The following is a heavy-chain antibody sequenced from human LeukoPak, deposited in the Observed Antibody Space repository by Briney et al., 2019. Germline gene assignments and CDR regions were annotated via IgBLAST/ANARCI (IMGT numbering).Heavy chain of an antibody. Sequence: GASVKVSCKASGYTFTSYGISWVRQAPGQGLEGVGWISAYNGNTNYAQKLQGRVTMTTDTSTSTAYMELRSLRSDDTAVYYCARDLRVYSGSPFDYWGQGTLVTVSS. D-gene: IGHD1-26*01. J-gene: IGHJ4*02. V-gene: IGHV1-18*01. CDR1: GYTFTSYG. CDR3: ARDLRVYSGSPFDY. CDR2: ISAYNGNT.